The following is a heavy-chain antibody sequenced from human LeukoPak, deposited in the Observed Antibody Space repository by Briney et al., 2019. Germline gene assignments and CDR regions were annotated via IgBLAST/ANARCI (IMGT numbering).Heavy chain of an antibody. CDR2: IYIGGTI. Sequence: GGSLRVSCAAPGFSVRTNYMSWVRQAPGEGLEWVSVIYIGGTIRYAYSVKGRFTISRDNSRDTLHLQMNSLRVDDTAVYYCVRAVHHLFYSDSSGYYGDAFDVWGQGTVVTVSS. CDR1: GFSVRTNY. V-gene: IGHV3-53*01. CDR3: VRAVHHLFYSDSSGYYGDAFDV. D-gene: IGHD3-22*01. J-gene: IGHJ3*01.